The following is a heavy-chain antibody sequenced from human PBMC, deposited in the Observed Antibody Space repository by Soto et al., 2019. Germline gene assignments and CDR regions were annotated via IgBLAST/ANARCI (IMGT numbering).Heavy chain of an antibody. CDR3: VKVDNYVTPTPQDV. J-gene: IGHJ6*02. CDR1: GYIFVNYG. CDR2: ISPYTGNT. Sequence: QVQLVQSGNEVKKPGASVKVSCKASGYIFVNYGIAWVRQAPGQGLEWMGWISPYTGNTHSATKVQGRLTMTTDTSTSTAYMELGSLTSDDTAVYYCVKVDNYVTPTPQDVWGQGTTVTVSS. V-gene: IGHV1-18*01. D-gene: IGHD3-16*01.